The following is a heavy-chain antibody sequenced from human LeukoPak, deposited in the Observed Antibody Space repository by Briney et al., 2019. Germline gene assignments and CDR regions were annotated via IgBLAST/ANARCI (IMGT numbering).Heavy chain of an antibody. CDR2: IYYSGST. CDR1: GGAISSGGYY. D-gene: IGHD1-14*01. J-gene: IGHJ3*02. V-gene: IGHV4-31*03. CDR3: ARSHHSRAYRPGNAFDI. Sequence: SETLSLTCTVSGGAISSGGYYWSWIRQHPGKGLEWIGYIYYSGSTYYNPSLKSRVTISVDTSKNQFSLKLSSVTAADTAVYYCARSHHSRAYRPGNAFDIWGQGTMVTVSS.